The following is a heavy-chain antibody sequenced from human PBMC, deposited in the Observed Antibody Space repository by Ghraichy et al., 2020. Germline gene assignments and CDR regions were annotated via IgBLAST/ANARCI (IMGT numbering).Heavy chain of an antibody. CDR1: GGSISNQY. D-gene: IGHD6-19*01. CDR2: IYYRGTT. Sequence: SETLSLICTVSGGSISNQYWSWIRQPPGKGLEWIGYIYYRGTTNYNPSLKGRVTIAVDTSGNQFSLKLNSVSAADTAVYYCARAAPSGWSSFYFDYWGQGTLVTVSS. J-gene: IGHJ4*02. V-gene: IGHV4-59*11. CDR3: ARAAPSGWSSFYFDY.